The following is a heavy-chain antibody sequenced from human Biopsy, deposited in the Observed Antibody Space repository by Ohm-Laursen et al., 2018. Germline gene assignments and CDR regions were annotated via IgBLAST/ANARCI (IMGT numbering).Heavy chain of an antibody. V-gene: IGHV4-39*01. Sequence: PSQTLSLTCPVSGGSISNNNYYWGWIRQPPGKGLEWIGSIFYRGSTHYKPSLKSRVNISVDTSKNQFSLKLNSVTAADTAVYYWARDFDSSCYYYVSWGQGTLVTVSS. D-gene: IGHD3-22*01. CDR2: IFYRGST. J-gene: IGHJ5*02. CDR1: GGSISNNNYY. CDR3: ARDFDSSCYYYVS.